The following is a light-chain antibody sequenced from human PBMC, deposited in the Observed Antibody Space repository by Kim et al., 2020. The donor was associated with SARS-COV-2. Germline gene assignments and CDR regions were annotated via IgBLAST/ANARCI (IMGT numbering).Light chain of an antibody. CDR1: NIGSKS. Sequence: APGKTARIACGGNNIGSKSVYWYQQKPGQAPVLVITYDRDRPSGIPERFSGSNSGNTATLTISRVEAGDEADYYCQVWDSGSDHVVFGGGTQLTVL. V-gene: IGLV3-21*01. CDR2: YDR. J-gene: IGLJ2*01. CDR3: QVWDSGSDHVV.